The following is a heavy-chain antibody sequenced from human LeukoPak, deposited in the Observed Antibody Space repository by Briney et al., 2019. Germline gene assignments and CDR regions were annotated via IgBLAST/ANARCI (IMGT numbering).Heavy chain of an antibody. CDR3: ARVEASGYDYGAFDS. V-gene: IGHV3-7*01. CDR2: IKKDGSEK. J-gene: IGHJ4*02. D-gene: IGHD5-12*01. CDR1: GFTFNRYW. Sequence: QPGGSLRLSCAASGFTFNRYWMSWVRQAPGKGLEGVANIKKDGSEKCYVDYVKVRLTISRDNAKNSLSLQMNSLRAEDTAVYYCARVEASGYDYGAFDSWGQGTLVTVSS.